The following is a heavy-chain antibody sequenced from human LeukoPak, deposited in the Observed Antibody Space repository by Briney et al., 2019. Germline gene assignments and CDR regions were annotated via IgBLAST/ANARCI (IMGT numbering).Heavy chain of an antibody. CDR3: ARAGYYDSSGLPDY. CDR2: IGTAGDT. Sequence: GGSLRLSCAASGFTFSSYDMHWVRQATGKGLEWVSAIGTAGDTYYPGSVKGRFTISRENAKNSLYLQMNSLRAGDTAVYYCARAGYYDSSGLPDYRGQGTLVTVSS. J-gene: IGHJ4*02. CDR1: GFTFSSYD. D-gene: IGHD3-22*01. V-gene: IGHV3-13*04.